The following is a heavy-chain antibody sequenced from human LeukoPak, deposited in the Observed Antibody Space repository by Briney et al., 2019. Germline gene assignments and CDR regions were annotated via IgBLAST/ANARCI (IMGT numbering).Heavy chain of an antibody. V-gene: IGHV3-30*18. CDR2: ISYDGSNK. Sequence: GGSLRLSCAASGFTFSSYGMHWVRQAPGKGLEWVAVISYDGSNKYYADSVKGRFTISRDNSKNTLYLQMNSLRAEDTAVYYCAKDEGPWGQGTLVTVSS. J-gene: IGHJ4*02. CDR1: GFTFSSYG. CDR3: AKDEGP.